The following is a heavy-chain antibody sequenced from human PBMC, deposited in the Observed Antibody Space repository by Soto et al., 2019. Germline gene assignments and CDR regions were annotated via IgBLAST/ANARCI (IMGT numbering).Heavy chain of an antibody. J-gene: IGHJ3*02. CDR1: GFTFTSSA. Sequence: QMQLVQSGPEMKKPGTSVKVSCKASGFTFTSSAVQWVRQARGQRLEWIGWIVVGSGNTNYAQKFQERVTITRDMSTSTAYMELSSLRSEDTAVYYCAADYGDTAMADAFDIWGQGTMVTVSS. V-gene: IGHV1-58*01. CDR2: IVVGSGNT. CDR3: AADYGDTAMADAFDI. D-gene: IGHD5-18*01.